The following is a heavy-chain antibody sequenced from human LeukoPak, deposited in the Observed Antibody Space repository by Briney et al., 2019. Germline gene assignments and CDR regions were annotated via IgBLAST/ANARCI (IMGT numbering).Heavy chain of an antibody. J-gene: IGHJ3*02. CDR2: IDPNSGGT. Sequence: ASVKVSCKASGYTFTGYYMHWVRQAPGQGLEWMGWIDPNSGGTNYAQKFQGRVTMTRDTSISTAYLELSRLRSDDTAVYYCARAGGFGRSFDIWGQGTMVTVSS. CDR1: GYTFTGYY. V-gene: IGHV1-2*02. D-gene: IGHD3-16*01. CDR3: ARAGGFGRSFDI.